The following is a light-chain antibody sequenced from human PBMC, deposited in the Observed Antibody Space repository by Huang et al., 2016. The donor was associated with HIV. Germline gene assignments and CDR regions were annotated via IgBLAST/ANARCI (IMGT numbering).Light chain of an antibody. Sequence: EIVLRQSPATLSASPGERATLSCTASQSVSSNVAWFQPKAGQAPRLLISGAYTRATGLPARFSGSGSGTDFTLTISSLQSEDFAFYYCQQYNNWPRTFGQGTKVEI. CDR3: QQYNNWPRT. CDR2: GAY. CDR1: QSVSSN. J-gene: IGKJ1*01. V-gene: IGKV3-15*01.